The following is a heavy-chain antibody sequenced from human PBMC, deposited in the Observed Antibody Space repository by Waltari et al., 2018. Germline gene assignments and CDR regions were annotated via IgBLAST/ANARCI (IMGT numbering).Heavy chain of an antibody. J-gene: IGHJ3*02. CDR2: IYPGDSDT. CDR1: GYSFTSYW. Sequence: EVQLVPSGAEVKKPGASLKIPCKGSGYSFTSYWIDWLRQMPGKGLEWMGIIYPGDSDTRYSPSFQGQVTISADKSISTAYLQWSSLKASDTAMYYCARLLGPLYDTWAFDIWGQGTMVTVSS. D-gene: IGHD3-22*01. V-gene: IGHV5-51*01. CDR3: ARLLGPLYDTWAFDI.